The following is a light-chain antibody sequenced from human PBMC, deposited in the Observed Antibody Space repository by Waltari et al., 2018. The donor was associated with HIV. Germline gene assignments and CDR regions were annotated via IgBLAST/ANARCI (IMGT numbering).Light chain of an antibody. CDR2: RNN. Sequence: QSVLTQPPSASGTPGQRATISCSGSAPNIGRHYLSWYQPPPGTAPKLLIYRNNQRPSGVPDRFSGSKSGTSASLAISGLRSEDEADYYCAAWDDSLSGHVVFGGGTKLTVL. J-gene: IGLJ2*01. CDR1: APNIGRHY. CDR3: AAWDDSLSGHVV. V-gene: IGLV1-47*01.